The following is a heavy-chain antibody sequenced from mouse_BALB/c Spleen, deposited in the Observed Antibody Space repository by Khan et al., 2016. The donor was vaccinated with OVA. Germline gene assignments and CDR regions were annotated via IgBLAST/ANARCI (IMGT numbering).Heavy chain of an antibody. CDR3: ERRVLRWDFDY. V-gene: IGHV1-7*01. CDR1: GYTFINYW. J-gene: IGHJ2*01. D-gene: IGHD1-1*01. Sequence: QVQLQQSGAELAKPGASVKMSCKASGYTFINYWILWVKQRPGQGLEWIGYINPSTAYTEYNQNFKDKATLTADKSSSTAYMQLSSLTSEDSAGYYCERRVLRWDFDYWGQGTTLTVSS. CDR2: INPSTAYT.